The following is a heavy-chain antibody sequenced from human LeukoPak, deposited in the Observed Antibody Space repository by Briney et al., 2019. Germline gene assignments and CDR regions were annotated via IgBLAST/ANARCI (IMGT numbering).Heavy chain of an antibody. CDR2: IYFSGGT. D-gene: IGHD3-10*01. CDR3: ARQTGSGLFSLP. J-gene: IGHJ4*02. Sequence: SETLSLTCAVSGASISGSGYYLGWIRQPPGKGLEWIGSIYFSGGTYYNASLKSRVTISVDTSKNQFSLKLSSVTAADTAVYYCARQTGSGLFSLPGGQGTLVTVSS. CDR1: GASISGSGYY. V-gene: IGHV4-39*01.